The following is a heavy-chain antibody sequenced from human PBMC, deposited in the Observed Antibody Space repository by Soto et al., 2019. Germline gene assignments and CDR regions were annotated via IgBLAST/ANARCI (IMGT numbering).Heavy chain of an antibody. V-gene: IGHV4-59*01. J-gene: IGHJ4*02. D-gene: IGHD3-9*01. Sequence: PSETLSLTCNVSGGSIYTYYWNWIRQSPGKGLEWIGYISDGGRPYYSPSLKSRVTISADTSKNQTSLKLTSATAADTAVYYCARGVGSSPPRYWGRGTLVTVSS. CDR3: ARGVGSSPPRY. CDR2: ISDGGRP. CDR1: GGSIYTYY.